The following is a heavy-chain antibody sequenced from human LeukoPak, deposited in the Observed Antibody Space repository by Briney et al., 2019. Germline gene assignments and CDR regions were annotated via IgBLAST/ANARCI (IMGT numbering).Heavy chain of an antibody. CDR1: GFTFSSYG. J-gene: IGHJ4*02. Sequence: GGSLRLSCAASGFTFSSYGMHWVRQAPGKGLEWVAVISYDGSNKYYADSVKGRFTISRDNSKNTLYLQMNSLRTEDTAVYYCARTVAVAGPMDYWGQGTLVTVSS. V-gene: IGHV3-30*03. D-gene: IGHD2-15*01. CDR2: ISYDGSNK. CDR3: ARTVAVAGPMDY.